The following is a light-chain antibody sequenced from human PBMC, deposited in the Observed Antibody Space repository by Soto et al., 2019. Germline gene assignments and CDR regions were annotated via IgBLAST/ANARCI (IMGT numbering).Light chain of an antibody. Sequence: QSVLTQSPSVSAAPGQKVTISCSGSSSNIGNNYVSWYQQLPGTAPKLLIYDNNKRPSGIPDRFSGSKSGTSGTLEITGLQTGDEADYYCATWDGSLPGEVFGGGPKLTVL. CDR3: ATWDGSLPGEV. J-gene: IGLJ2*01. V-gene: IGLV1-51*01. CDR2: DNN. CDR1: SSNIGNNY.